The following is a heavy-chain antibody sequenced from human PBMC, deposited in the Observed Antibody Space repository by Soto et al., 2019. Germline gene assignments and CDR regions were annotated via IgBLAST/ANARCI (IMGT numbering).Heavy chain of an antibody. V-gene: IGHV4-59*08. CDR1: GGSISSYY. J-gene: IGHJ6*03. CDR2: IYYSGST. D-gene: IGHD3-3*01. CDR3: ARQGNKDFWSGYDYYYYYMDV. Sequence: SETLSLTCTVSGGSISSYYWSWIRQPPGKGLEWIGYIYYSGSTNYNPSLKSRVTISVDTSKNQFSLKLSSVTAADTAVYYCARQGNKDFWSGYDYYYYYMDVWGKGTTVNVSS.